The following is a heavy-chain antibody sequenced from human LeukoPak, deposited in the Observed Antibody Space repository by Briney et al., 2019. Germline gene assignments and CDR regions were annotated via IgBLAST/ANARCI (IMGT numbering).Heavy chain of an antibody. D-gene: IGHD2-2*01. CDR1: GYTLTELS. V-gene: IGHV1-24*01. Sequence: ASAKVSCKVSGYTLTELSMHWVRQAPGKGLEWMGGFDPEDGETIYAQKFQGRVTMTEDTSTDTAYMERSSLRSEDTAVYYCATDGGCSSTSCNDYGMDVWGKGTTVTVSS. CDR2: FDPEDGET. CDR3: ATDGGCSSTSCNDYGMDV. J-gene: IGHJ6*04.